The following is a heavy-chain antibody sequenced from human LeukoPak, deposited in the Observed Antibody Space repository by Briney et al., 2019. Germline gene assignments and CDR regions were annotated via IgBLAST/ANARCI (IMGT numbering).Heavy chain of an antibody. J-gene: IGHJ4*02. CDR1: GFTFDDYG. Sequence: PGRSLRLSCAASGFTFDDYGMHWVRQIPGKGLEWLSSISWDSGTIDYADSVKGRFTISRDNAKNSLYLQMNSLRDGDLAIYYCVKDIGRGAYNYGIGHLQYWGQGTLVSVSS. D-gene: IGHD5-24*01. V-gene: IGHV3-9*03. CDR2: ISWDSGTI. CDR3: VKDIGRGAYNYGIGHLQY.